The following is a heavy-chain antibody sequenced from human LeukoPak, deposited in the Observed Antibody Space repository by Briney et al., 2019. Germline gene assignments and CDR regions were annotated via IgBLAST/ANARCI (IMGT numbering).Heavy chain of an antibody. Sequence: SETLSLTCTVSGGSVSSGSYYWSWIRQPPGKGLEWIGYIYYSGSTNYNPSLKSRVTISVDTSKNQFSLKLSSVTAADTAVYYCARAVGYYDSSGYYDYYYGMDVWGQGTTVTVSS. D-gene: IGHD3-22*01. V-gene: IGHV4-61*01. J-gene: IGHJ6*02. CDR2: IYYSGST. CDR1: GGSVSSGSYY. CDR3: ARAVGYYDSSGYYDYYYGMDV.